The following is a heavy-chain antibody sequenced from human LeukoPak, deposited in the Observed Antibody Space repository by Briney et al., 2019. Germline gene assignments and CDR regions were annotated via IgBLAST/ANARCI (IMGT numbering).Heavy chain of an antibody. Sequence: GGSLRLSCTVSGFNFNTYWMHWVRQAPGKGLVWVSRMNNDGRGITYADSVKGRFTISRDNAKNTLYLQMNSLRAEDTAVYYCAREFEATGFWALDYWGQGTLVTASS. V-gene: IGHV3-74*01. D-gene: IGHD3-16*01. CDR3: AREFEATGFWALDY. J-gene: IGHJ4*02. CDR2: MNNDGRGI. CDR1: GFNFNTYW.